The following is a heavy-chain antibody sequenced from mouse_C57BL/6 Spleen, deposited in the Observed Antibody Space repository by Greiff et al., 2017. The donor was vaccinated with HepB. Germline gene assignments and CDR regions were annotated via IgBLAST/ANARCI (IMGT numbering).Heavy chain of an antibody. CDR1: GYTFTSYW. D-gene: IGHD2-4*01. CDR3: ARVDYDSPVLFAY. J-gene: IGHJ3*01. Sequence: QVQLKQPGAELVRPGTSVKLSCKASGYTFTSYWMHWVKQRPGQGLEWIGVIDPSDSYTNYNQKFKGKATLTVDTSSSTAYMQLSSLTSEDSAVYYCARVDYDSPVLFAYWGQGTLVTVSA. V-gene: IGHV1-59*01. CDR2: IDPSDSYT.